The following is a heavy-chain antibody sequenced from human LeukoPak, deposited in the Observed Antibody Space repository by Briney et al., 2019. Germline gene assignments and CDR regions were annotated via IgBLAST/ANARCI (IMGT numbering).Heavy chain of an antibody. J-gene: IGHJ6*03. CDR1: GFTFSSYW. D-gene: IGHD3-3*01. CDR2: TKQDGSEK. CDR3: ARDSPPRFLEWFITETYYYYMDV. Sequence: TGGSLRLSCAASGFTFSSYWMTWVRQAPGKGLEWVANTKQDGSEKYYVDSVKGRFTISRDNAKNSLYLQMNSLRAEDTAVYYCARDSPPRFLEWFITETYYYYMDVWGKGTTVTVSS. V-gene: IGHV3-7*01.